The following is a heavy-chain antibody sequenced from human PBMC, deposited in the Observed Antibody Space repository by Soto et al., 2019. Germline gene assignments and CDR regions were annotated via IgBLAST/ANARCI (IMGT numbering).Heavy chain of an antibody. CDR1: GGTFSSYA. V-gene: IGHV1-69*13. CDR2: IIPIFGTA. CDR3: ARDSPGSGSYHYGMDV. J-gene: IGHJ6*02. D-gene: IGHD1-26*01. Sequence: EASVKVSCKASGGTFSSYAISWVRQAPGQGLEWMGGIIPIFGTANYAQKFQGRVTITADESTSTAYMELSSLRSEDTAVYYCARDSPGSGSYHYGMDVWGQGTTVTVSS.